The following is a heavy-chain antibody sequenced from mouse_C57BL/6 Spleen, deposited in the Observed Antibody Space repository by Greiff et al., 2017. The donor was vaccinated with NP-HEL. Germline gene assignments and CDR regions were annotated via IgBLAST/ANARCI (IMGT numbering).Heavy chain of an antibody. Sequence: QVQLQQSGAELVRPGASVKLSCKASGYTFTDYYINWVKQRPGQGLEWIARIYPGSGNTYYNEKFKGKATLTAEKSSSTAYMQLSSLTSEDSAVYFCARRGATRGYFDVWGTGTTVTVSS. J-gene: IGHJ1*03. V-gene: IGHV1-76*01. CDR2: IYPGSGNT. D-gene: IGHD3-1*01. CDR1: GYTFTDYY. CDR3: ARRGATRGYFDV.